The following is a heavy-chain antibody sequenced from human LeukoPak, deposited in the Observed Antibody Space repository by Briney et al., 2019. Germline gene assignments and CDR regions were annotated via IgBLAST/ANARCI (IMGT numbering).Heavy chain of an antibody. J-gene: IGHJ5*02. CDR1: GFTFDDYT. V-gene: IGHV3-43*01. Sequence: PGGSLRLSCAASGFTFDDYTMHWVRQAPGKGLEWVSLISWDGGSTYYADSVKGRFTISRDNAKNSLYLQMNSLRAEDTAVYYCAREGRAYRYSSSWYPTPSWFDPWGQGTLVTVSS. CDR3: AREGRAYRYSSSWYPTPSWFDP. CDR2: ISWDGGST. D-gene: IGHD6-13*01.